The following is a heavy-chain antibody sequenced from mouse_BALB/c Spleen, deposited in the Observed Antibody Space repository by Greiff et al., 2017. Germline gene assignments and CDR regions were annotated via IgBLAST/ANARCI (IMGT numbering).Heavy chain of an antibody. D-gene: IGHD1-1*01. Sequence: DVHLVESGPSLVKPSQTLSLTCSVTGDSITSGYWNWIRKFPGNKLEYMGYISYSGSTYYNPSLKSRISITRDTSKNQYYLQLNSVTTEDTATYYCARYGDYYGSSPFAYWGQGTLVTVSA. J-gene: IGHJ3*01. CDR3: ARYGDYYGSSPFAY. CDR2: ISYSGST. V-gene: IGHV3-8*02. CDR1: GDSITSGY.